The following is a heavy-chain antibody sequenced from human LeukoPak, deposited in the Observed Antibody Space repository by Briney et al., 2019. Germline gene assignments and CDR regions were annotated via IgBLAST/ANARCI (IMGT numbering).Heavy chain of an antibody. V-gene: IGHV4-61*08. D-gene: IGHD4-11*01. CDR3: AREYSAFDY. J-gene: IGHJ4*02. CDR1: GDPISSHSDH. Sequence: SETLSLTCTVSGDPISSHSDHKWTWIRQRPQKGLEWIGYIYYTGSTNYNPSLRSRLTISVDTSMNQFSLRLTAVTAADTAVYYCAREYSAFDYWGQGALVTVSS. CDR2: IYYTGST.